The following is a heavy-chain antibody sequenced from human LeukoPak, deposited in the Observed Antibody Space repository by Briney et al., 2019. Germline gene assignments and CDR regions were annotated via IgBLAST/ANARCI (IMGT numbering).Heavy chain of an antibody. CDR3: ARVPPGANWFDP. D-gene: IGHD3-10*01. V-gene: IGHV1-18*04. CDR2: ISAYNGNT. CDR1: GYTVTSYG. J-gene: IGHJ5*02. Sequence: ASVKASCKASGYTVTSYGISWVRQAPGQGLEWMGWISAYNGNTNYAQKLQGRVTMTTDTSTSTAYMELRSLRSDDTAVYYCARVPPGANWFDPWGQGTLVTVSS.